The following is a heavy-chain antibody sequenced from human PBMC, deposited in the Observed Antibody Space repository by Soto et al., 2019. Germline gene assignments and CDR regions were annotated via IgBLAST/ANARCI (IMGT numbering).Heavy chain of an antibody. CDR1: GFTFSSYS. CDR2: ISSSSSYI. D-gene: IGHD3-10*01. Sequence: PGGSLRLSCAASGFTFSSYSMNWVRQAPGKGLEWVSSISSSSSYIYYADSVKGRFTISRDNAKNSLYLQMNSLRAEDTAVYYCARGGWGSGSYYYYYGMDVWGQGTTVTVSS. V-gene: IGHV3-21*01. CDR3: ARGGWGSGSYYYYYGMDV. J-gene: IGHJ6*02.